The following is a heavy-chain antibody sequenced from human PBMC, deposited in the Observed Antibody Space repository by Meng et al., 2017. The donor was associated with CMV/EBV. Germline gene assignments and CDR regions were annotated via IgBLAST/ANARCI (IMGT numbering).Heavy chain of an antibody. D-gene: IGHD2-2*01. CDR3: AKDCFIGYCSSTSYYHYYGMDV. CDR2: ISGSGGST. J-gene: IGHJ6*02. V-gene: IGHV3-23*01. Sequence: GGSLRLSCAASGFTFSSYAMSWVRQAPGKGLEWVSAISGSGGSTYYADSVKGRFTISRDNSKNTLYLQMNSLRAEDTAVYYCAKDCFIGYCSSTSYYHYYGMDVWGQGTTVTVSS. CDR1: GFTFSSYA.